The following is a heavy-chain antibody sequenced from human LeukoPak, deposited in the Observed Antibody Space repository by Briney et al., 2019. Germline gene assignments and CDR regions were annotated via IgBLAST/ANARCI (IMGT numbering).Heavy chain of an antibody. CDR1: GGSFSDYH. J-gene: IGHJ4*02. V-gene: IGHV4-34*01. Sequence: SETLSLTCAVYGGSFSDYHWSWTRQPPGKGLEWIGEINHSGSTTYNPSLKSRVTISIDTSKNQFSLKLSSVTAADTAVYYCARVDAAAGSDYWGQGTLVTVSS. CDR3: ARVDAAAGSDY. D-gene: IGHD6-13*01. CDR2: INHSGST.